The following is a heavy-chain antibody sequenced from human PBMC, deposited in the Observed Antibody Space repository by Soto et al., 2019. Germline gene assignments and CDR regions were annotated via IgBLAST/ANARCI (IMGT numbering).Heavy chain of an antibody. V-gene: IGHV3-21*01. CDR1: GFTFSSYS. Sequence: GGSLRLSCAASGFTFSSYSMNWVRQAPGKGLEWVSSISSSSSYIYYADSVKGRFTISRDNAKNSLYLQMNSLRAEDTAVYYCARDGCSSTSCYRDYYYMDVWGKGTTVTVSS. J-gene: IGHJ6*03. D-gene: IGHD2-2*01. CDR2: ISSSSSYI. CDR3: ARDGCSSTSCYRDYYYMDV.